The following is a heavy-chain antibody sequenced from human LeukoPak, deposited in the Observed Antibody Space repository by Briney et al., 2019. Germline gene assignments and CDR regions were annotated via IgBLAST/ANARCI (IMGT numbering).Heavy chain of an antibody. CDR2: IYSSGST. CDR1: GDSISSYY. J-gene: IGHJ4*02. Sequence: AETLSLTCTVSGDSISSYYWSWIRQPAGKGLEWIGRIYSSGSTNYNPSLKSRFPISVDTSQTQFSLRLSSVTAADTAVYSCARHYSNPAYVRVSDYWGPGTLVTVSS. V-gene: IGHV4-4*07. D-gene: IGHD6-13*01. CDR3: ARHYSNPAYVRVSDY.